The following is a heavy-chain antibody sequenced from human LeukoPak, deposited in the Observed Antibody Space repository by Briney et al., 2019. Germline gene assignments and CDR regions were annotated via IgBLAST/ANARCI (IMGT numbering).Heavy chain of an antibody. J-gene: IGHJ4*02. V-gene: IGHV3-9*01. CDR2: ISWNSASI. D-gene: IGHD5-12*01. CDR1: GFTFHQYA. CDR3: AKDKAPLYSGYDWDLDF. Sequence: PGGSLRLSCAASGFTFHQYAIHWVRQVPGKSLEWVSGISWNSASIGYADSVKGRFTISRDNAKNSVYLQMNSLRAEDTALYYCAKDKAPLYSGYDWDLDFWGQGTLVTVSS.